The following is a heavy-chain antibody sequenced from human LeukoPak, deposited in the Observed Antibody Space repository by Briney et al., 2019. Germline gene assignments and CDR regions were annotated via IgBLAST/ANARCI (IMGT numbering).Heavy chain of an antibody. J-gene: IGHJ4*02. Sequence: GGSLRLSCAASGFTFSSYAMSWVRQAPGKGLEWVSAISGSGGSTYYADSVKGRFTISRDNSKNTLYLQMNSLRAEDTAVYYCAKNGGRSTVRAYFDHWGQGTLVTVSS. CDR2: ISGSGGST. CDR3: AKNGGRSTVRAYFDH. CDR1: GFTFSSYA. V-gene: IGHV3-23*01. D-gene: IGHD3-10*01.